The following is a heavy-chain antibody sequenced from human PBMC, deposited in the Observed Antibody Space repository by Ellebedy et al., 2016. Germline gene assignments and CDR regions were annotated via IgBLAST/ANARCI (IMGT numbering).Heavy chain of an antibody. V-gene: IGHV4-39*01. CDR2: IYYSGST. CDR3: ARDGPNYYGSGSYYNADYYYYGMDV. J-gene: IGHJ6*02. Sequence: SETLSLTXTVSGGSISSSSYYWGWIRQPPGKGLEWIGSIYYSGSTYYNPSLKSRVTISVDTSKNQFSLKLSSVTAADTAVYYCARDGPNYYGSGSYYNADYYYYGMDVWGQGTTVTVSS. D-gene: IGHD3-10*01. CDR1: GGSISSSSYY.